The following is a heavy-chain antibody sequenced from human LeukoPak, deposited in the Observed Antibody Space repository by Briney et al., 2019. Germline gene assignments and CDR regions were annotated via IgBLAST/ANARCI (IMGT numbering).Heavy chain of an antibody. V-gene: IGHV3-23*01. CDR1: GFTFSTFA. CDR2: ITGSGGGT. CDR3: AELGITMIGGV. D-gene: IGHD3-10*02. J-gene: IGHJ6*04. Sequence: PGGSLRLSCAASGFTFSTFAMSWVRQAPGKGLEWVSSITGSGGGTYYADSVRGRFTISRDNSKNTLDLQMNNLRAEDTAVYYCAELGITMIGGVWGKGTTVAISS.